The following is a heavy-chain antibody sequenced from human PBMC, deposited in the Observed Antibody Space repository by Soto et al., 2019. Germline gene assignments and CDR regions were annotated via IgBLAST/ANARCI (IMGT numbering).Heavy chain of an antibody. Sequence: GGSLRLSCGASGFTFRDYAMSWFRQAPGRGLEWVSGVSNSGSSTYYADSVKGRFTISRDNSKNTLYLQMNSLRAEDTAVYYCAKHSRETTTCCGEDWGQGTRVTVSS. CDR1: GFTFRDYA. V-gene: IGHV3-23*01. D-gene: IGHD2-2*01. CDR3: AKHSRETTTCCGED. J-gene: IGHJ4*02. CDR2: VSNSGSST.